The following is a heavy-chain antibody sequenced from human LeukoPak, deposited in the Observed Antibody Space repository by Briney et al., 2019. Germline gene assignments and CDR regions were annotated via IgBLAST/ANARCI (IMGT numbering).Heavy chain of an antibody. CDR1: GGSIKDYY. CDR2: ISNSGTT. V-gene: IGHV4-59*01. CDR3: ARVVRGAVTSNWFDP. Sequence: SETLSLTCTVSGGSIKDYYWAWIRQAPGEGLEWIGYISNSGTTDYKPSLKSRVTMSVDTSKNEFSLKLTSVTAADTAIYYCARVVRGAVTSNWFDPWGQGTLVTVSS. J-gene: IGHJ5*02. D-gene: IGHD4-17*01.